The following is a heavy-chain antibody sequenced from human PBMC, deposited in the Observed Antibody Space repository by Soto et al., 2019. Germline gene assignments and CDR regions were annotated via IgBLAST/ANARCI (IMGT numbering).Heavy chain of an antibody. Sequence: SEPLSLTCTVSGASISSSSYYWGWVRQPPGKGLEWIGSVSYSGTTYYDPSLKSRVTISGDASKNQFSLKLSSVTDADTALYYCARGRGYSYGPYYFDYWGQGTLVTVSS. CDR1: GASISSSSYY. D-gene: IGHD5-18*01. V-gene: IGHV4-39*07. J-gene: IGHJ4*02. CDR3: ARGRGYSYGPYYFDY. CDR2: VSYSGTT.